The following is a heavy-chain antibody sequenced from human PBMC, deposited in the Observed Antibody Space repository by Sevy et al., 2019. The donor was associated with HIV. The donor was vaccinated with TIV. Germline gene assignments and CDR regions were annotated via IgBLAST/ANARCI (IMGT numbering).Heavy chain of an antibody. J-gene: IGHJ4*02. CDR2: MNPSRGNT. D-gene: IGHD3-10*01. CDR1: GYTFTTYD. CDR3: ARRRGFGELLGLGY. Sequence: ASVKVSCRTSGYTFTTYDINWVRQATGQGLEWMGWMNPSRGNTGSAQKFQGRLTMTRETSTSTAYMELSSLESQDTAVYYCARRRGFGELLGLGYWGQGTLVTVSS. V-gene: IGHV1-8*01.